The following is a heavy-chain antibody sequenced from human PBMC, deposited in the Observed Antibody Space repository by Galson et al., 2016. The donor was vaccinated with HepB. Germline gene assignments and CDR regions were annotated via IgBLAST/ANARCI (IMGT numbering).Heavy chain of an antibody. D-gene: IGHD3-22*01. V-gene: IGHV1-69*13. J-gene: IGHJ4*02. CDR1: GGTFSDYA. CDR3: ASGTPKMYYYDSSDY. CDR2: IIPIFGTA. Sequence: VTVSCKASGGTFSDYAISWVRQAPGQGLEWMGGIIPIFGTANYAQKFQGRVTITADESTSTAYMELSSLRSEDTAVYYCASGTPKMYYYDSSDYWGQGTLVTVSS.